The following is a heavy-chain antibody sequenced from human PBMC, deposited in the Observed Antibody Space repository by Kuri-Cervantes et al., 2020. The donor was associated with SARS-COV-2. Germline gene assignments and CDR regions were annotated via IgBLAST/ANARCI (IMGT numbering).Heavy chain of an antibody. CDR1: GGSISSHY. J-gene: IGHJ4*02. CDR3: GRVSWLQLWRRYSDS. D-gene: IGHD5-24*01. V-gene: IGHV4-59*08. CDR2: IYYSGST. Sequence: SETLSLTCTVSGGSISSHYWSWIRQPPGKGLEWIGYIYYSGSTNYNPSLKSRVTISVDTSKNQFSLKLSSVTAADTAVYYCGRVSWLQLWRRYSDSWGQGTLVTDSS.